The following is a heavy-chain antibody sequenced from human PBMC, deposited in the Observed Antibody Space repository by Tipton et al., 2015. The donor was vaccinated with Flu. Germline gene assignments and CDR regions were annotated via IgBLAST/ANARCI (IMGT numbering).Heavy chain of an antibody. J-gene: IGHJ4*02. CDR1: GFSFSNYW. V-gene: IGHV3-7*03. Sequence: GSLRLSCAASGFSFSNYWMSWVRQPPGKGLEWVANINQDGSKKNYVDSVKGRFTISRDNGKNSVYLQMNSLRAEDTAVYYCVRAIAVAGSYWGQGTLITVSS. D-gene: IGHD6-13*01. CDR2: INQDGSKK. CDR3: VRAIAVAGSY.